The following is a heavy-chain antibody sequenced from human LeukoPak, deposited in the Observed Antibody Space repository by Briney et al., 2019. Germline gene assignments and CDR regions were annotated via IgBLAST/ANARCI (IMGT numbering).Heavy chain of an antibody. CDR1: GGSFSGYY. V-gene: IGHV4-34*01. D-gene: IGHD5-12*01. Sequence: SETLSLTCAVYGGSFSGYYWSWIRQPPGKGLEWIGSIYYSGSTYYNPSLKSRVTISVDTSKNQFSLKLSSVTAADTAVYYCARHLSGYDLLFDYWGQGTLVTVSS. J-gene: IGHJ4*02. CDR3: ARHLSGYDLLFDY. CDR2: IYYSGST.